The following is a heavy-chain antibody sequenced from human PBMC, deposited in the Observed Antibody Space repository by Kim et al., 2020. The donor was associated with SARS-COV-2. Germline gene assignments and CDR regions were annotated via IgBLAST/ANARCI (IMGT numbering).Heavy chain of an antibody. CDR3: ARGRIGSIDY. Sequence: SQTLSLTCAISGDSVSSNSAAWNWIRQSPSRGLEWLGRTYYRSEWEHDYALAVKSRITINPDTSKNQFSLQLNSVTHEDTAVYYCARGRIGSIDYWGPGTLVTVSS. D-gene: IGHD3-10*01. V-gene: IGHV6-1*01. CDR1: GDSVSSNSAA. CDR2: TYYRSEWEH. J-gene: IGHJ4*02.